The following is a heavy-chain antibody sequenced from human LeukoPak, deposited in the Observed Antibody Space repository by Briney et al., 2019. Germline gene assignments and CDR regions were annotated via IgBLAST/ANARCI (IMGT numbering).Heavy chain of an antibody. CDR1: GFTFTTYW. V-gene: IGHV3-7*01. CDR2: IKQDGTER. J-gene: IGHJ4*02. D-gene: IGHD3/OR15-3a*01. CDR3: AKDFWTTTLLTPIDY. Sequence: PGGSLRLSCAASGFTFTTYWMSWVRQAPGKGLEWVANIKQDGTERYYVDSVKGRFTISRDNAKNSLYLQMSSLRVEDTAVYYCAKDFWTTTLLTPIDYWGQGTLVTVSS.